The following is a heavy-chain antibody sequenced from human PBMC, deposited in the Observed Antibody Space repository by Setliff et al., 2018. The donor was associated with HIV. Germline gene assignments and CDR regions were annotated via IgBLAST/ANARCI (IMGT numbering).Heavy chain of an antibody. D-gene: IGHD3-3*01. V-gene: IGHV3-21*01. J-gene: IGHJ6*02. CDR1: GFTFSSYS. CDR2: ISIGSGAAI. Sequence: GGSLRLSCTASGFTFSSYSMNWVRQAPGKGLEWVSSISIGSGAAIYYAESVQGRFTVSRDNSKNSLYLQMNGLRVEDTGVYYCARDNLYYNLYDGSPVYGMDVWGQGTTVTVSS. CDR3: ARDNLYYNLYDGSPVYGMDV.